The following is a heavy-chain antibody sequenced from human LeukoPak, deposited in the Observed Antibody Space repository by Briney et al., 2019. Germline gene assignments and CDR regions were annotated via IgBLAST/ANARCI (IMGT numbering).Heavy chain of an antibody. D-gene: IGHD3-22*01. J-gene: IGHJ4*02. V-gene: IGHV3-7*03. CDR1: GFTFSSYW. CDR2: IKQDGSEK. CDR3: ARTTNYDSSRYHYYFDY. Sequence: GGSLRLSCAASGFTFSSYWMSWVRQAPGRGLEWGANIKQDGSEKYYVDSVKGRFTISRDNAKKSLYLQMNSLRAEDTAVYYCARTTNYDSSRYHYYFDYWGQGTLVTVSS.